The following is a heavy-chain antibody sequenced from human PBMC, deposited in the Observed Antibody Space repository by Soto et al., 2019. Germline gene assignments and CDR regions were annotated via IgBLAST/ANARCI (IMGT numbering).Heavy chain of an antibody. Sequence: QLQLQESGPGLVKPSETLSLTCTVSGGSISSNTYHWDWIRQPPGKGLEWIGTIYYSGTTSNNPSLESRVTISIDTSKNQFSLNWRSVTAADTAVYYCARRRDGYSYFDSWGQGTLFTVSS. CDR2: IYYSGTT. J-gene: IGHJ4*02. D-gene: IGHD5-18*01. CDR1: GGSISSNTYH. CDR3: ARRRDGYSYFDS. V-gene: IGHV4-39*01.